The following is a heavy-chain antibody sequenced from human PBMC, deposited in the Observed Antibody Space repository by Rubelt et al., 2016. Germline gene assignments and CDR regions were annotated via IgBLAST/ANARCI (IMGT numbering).Heavy chain of an antibody. CDR3: ARDGYNDIWGFFDY. Sequence: QVQLVQSGAEVKKPGSSVKVSCKASGGTFSSYAISWVRQAPGQGLEWMGRIIPILGIANYGQKFQGRVTITADKSTSTAYMELSSLRSEDTAVYYCARDGYNDIWGFFDYWGQGTLVTVSS. D-gene: IGHD5-24*01. CDR1: GGTFSSYA. CDR2: IIPILGIA. V-gene: IGHV1-69*04. J-gene: IGHJ4*02.